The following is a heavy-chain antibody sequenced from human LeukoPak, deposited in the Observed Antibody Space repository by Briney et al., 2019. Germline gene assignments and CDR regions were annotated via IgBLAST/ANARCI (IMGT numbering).Heavy chain of an antibody. CDR1: GFTFSDYF. J-gene: IGHJ4*02. D-gene: IGHD5-18*01. V-gene: IGHV3-11*04. Sequence: GGSLRLSCEASGFTFSDYFMSWIRQTPGKGLEWVSYIRSSGSTIYYADSVKGRFTISRDNAKNSLYLQMNSLRAEDTAVYYCARDLDPDRGYSYGFFDYWGQGTLVTVSS. CDR3: ARDLDPDRGYSYGFFDY. CDR2: IRSSGSTI.